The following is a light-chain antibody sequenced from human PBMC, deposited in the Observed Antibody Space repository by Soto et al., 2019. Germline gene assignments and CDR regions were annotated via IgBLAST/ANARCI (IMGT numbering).Light chain of an antibody. Sequence: EVVVTQSAVTLSLSPVERATLSCSASQSVSNNYLAWYQQKPGQAPRLLISGASRRATGIPDRFSGAGSGTDFTLTISRLEPEDFALYYCQQHDILPITFGQGTRLEIK. V-gene: IGKV3-20*01. CDR1: QSVSNNY. J-gene: IGKJ5*01. CDR2: GAS. CDR3: QQHDILPIT.